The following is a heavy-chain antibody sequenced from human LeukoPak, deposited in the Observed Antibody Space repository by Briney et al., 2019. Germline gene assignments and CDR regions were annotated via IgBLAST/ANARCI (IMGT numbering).Heavy chain of an antibody. CDR3: AKDLAEMATIIDY. CDR1: GFTFNSYA. CDR2: ISSSGGST. Sequence: GGSLRLSCAASGFTFNSYAMIWARHAPGKGLEGVSAISSSGGSTYYADSVKGRFTISRDNSMNTLYLQMNSLRAEDTAVYYCAKDLAEMATIIDYWGQGTLVTVSS. D-gene: IGHD5-24*01. V-gene: IGHV3-23*01. J-gene: IGHJ4*02.